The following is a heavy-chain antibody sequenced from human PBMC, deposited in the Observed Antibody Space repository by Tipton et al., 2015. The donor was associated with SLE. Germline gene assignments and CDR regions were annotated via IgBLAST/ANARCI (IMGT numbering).Heavy chain of an antibody. CDR3: ARYIVVVPAARRGIYYYYGMDV. CDR1: GFTFSSYA. Sequence: SLRLSCAASGFTFSSYAMTWVRQAPGKGLEWVANIKEDGSEKYYVDSVKGRFTISRDNAKNALYLQMNSLRAEDTAVYYCARYIVVVPAARRGIYYYYGMDVWRLGTTVTVSS. V-gene: IGHV3-7*03. CDR2: IKEDGSEK. D-gene: IGHD2-2*01. J-gene: IGHJ6*02.